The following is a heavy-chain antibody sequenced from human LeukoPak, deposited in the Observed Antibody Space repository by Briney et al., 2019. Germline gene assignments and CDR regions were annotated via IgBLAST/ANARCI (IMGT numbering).Heavy chain of an antibody. V-gene: IGHV3-66*01. CDR1: GFSVGSNY. J-gene: IGHJ4*02. Sequence: GGSLRLSCAVSGFSVGSNYMSWVRQAPGKGLEWVSLIYSGGTTYYGDAVKGRFTISRDNSKNTLYLQMSSLRAEDTAVYYCASASAWYRIDYWGQGTLVTVSS. D-gene: IGHD6-19*01. CDR3: ASASAWYRIDY. CDR2: IYSGGTT.